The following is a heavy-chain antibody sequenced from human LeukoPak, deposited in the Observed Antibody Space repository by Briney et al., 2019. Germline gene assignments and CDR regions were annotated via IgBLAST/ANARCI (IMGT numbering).Heavy chain of an antibody. CDR3: ASAWGGYVDY. Sequence: SETLSLTCTVSGYSISSGYYWGWIRQPPGKGLEWIGTIYHSGSTYYNPSLRSRVTISVDTSKNQFSLKLSSVTAADTAVYYCASAWGGYVDYWGQGTLVTVSS. CDR1: GYSISSGYY. CDR2: IYHSGST. D-gene: IGHD7-27*01. J-gene: IGHJ4*02. V-gene: IGHV4-38-2*02.